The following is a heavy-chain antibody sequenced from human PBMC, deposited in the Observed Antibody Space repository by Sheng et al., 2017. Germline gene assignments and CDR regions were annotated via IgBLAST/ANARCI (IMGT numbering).Heavy chain of an antibody. Sequence: QLQLQESGPGLVKPSETLSLTCTVSGGSISSSSYYWGWIRRPPGKGLEWIGSIYYSGSTYYNPSLKSRVTISVDTSKNQFSLKLSSVTAADTAVYYCARAYYYDSSGPYYFDYWGQGTLVTVSS. CDR3: ARAYYYDSSGPYYFDY. CDR2: IYYSGST. CDR1: GGSISSSSYY. D-gene: IGHD3-22*01. J-gene: IGHJ4*02. V-gene: IGHV4-39*07.